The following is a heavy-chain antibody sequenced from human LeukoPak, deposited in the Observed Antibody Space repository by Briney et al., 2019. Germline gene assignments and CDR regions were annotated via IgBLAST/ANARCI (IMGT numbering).Heavy chain of an antibody. D-gene: IGHD2-2*01. Sequence: SETLSLTCTVSRGSITSYYWSWIRQPPGKGLEWIGHIYYSGSTNYNPSLKSRVTISVDTSKNQSSLKLSSVTAADTAVYYCARVLRSVGPAAYNRFDPWGQGTLVTVSS. V-gene: IGHV4-59*01. J-gene: IGHJ5*02. CDR3: ARVLRSVGPAAYNRFDP. CDR1: RGSITSYY. CDR2: IYYSGST.